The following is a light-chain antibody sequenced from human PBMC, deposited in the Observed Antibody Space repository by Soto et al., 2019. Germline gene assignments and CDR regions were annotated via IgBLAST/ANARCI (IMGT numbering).Light chain of an antibody. J-gene: IGLJ1*01. CDR2: EVT. V-gene: IGLV2-14*01. CDR1: SSDVGGYNY. CDR3: SSYTSSSTLYV. Sequence: QSVLTQPASVSGSPGQSITISCTGTSSDVGGYNYVSWYQHHPGKAPKLMIYEVTNRPSGVSNRFSGSKSDNTASLTISGLQAEDEADYYCSSYTSSSTLYVFGTGTKVTVL.